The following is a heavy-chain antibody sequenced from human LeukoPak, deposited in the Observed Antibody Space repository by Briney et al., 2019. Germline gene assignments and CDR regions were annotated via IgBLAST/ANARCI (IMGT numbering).Heavy chain of an antibody. CDR3: ARWETYGSGRAYGMDV. Sequence: PSQTLSLTCTVSGGSISSGGYYWSWIRQHPGKGLEWIGYIYYSGSTYYNPSLKSRVTISVDTSKNQFSLKLSSVTAADTAVYYCARWETYGSGRAYGMDVWGQGTTVTVSS. CDR2: IYYSGST. V-gene: IGHV4-31*03. CDR1: GGSISSGGYY. D-gene: IGHD3-10*01. J-gene: IGHJ6*02.